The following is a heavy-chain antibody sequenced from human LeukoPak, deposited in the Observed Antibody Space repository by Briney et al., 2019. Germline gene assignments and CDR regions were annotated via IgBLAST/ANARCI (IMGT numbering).Heavy chain of an antibody. CDR1: GASISSHY. J-gene: IGHJ5*01. CDR3: ARGGRWDKFDS. D-gene: IGHD1-26*01. Sequence: PSETLSLTCTVSGASISSHYWSWIRQPPGKGLEWIGYINHTGSTDYSPSLKGRLTISQDTSKNQISLSLTSVTTADTAMYYCARGGRWDKFDSWGQGILVSVSS. V-gene: IGHV4-59*11. CDR2: INHTGST.